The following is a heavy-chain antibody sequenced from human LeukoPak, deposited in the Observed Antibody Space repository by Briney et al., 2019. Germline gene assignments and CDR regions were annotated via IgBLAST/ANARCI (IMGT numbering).Heavy chain of an antibody. CDR2: IYYSGST. J-gene: IGHJ4*02. V-gene: IGHV4-59*12. CDR3: ARGRYYDILTGYYQHFDY. CDR1: GGSISSNY. Sequence: PSETLSLTCTVSGGSISSNYWSWIRQPPGKGLEWIGSIYYSGSTYYNPSLKSRVTISVDTSKNQFSLKLSSVTAADTAVYYCARGRYYDILTGYYQHFDYWGQGTLVTVSS. D-gene: IGHD3-9*01.